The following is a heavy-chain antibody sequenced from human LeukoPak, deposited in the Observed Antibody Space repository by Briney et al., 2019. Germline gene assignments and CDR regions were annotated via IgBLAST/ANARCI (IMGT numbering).Heavy chain of an antibody. CDR2: IYYSGST. V-gene: IGHV4-39*01. D-gene: IGHD1-26*01. J-gene: IGHJ4*02. Sequence: ETLSLTCTVSGGSISSSSYYWGWIRQPPGKGLEWIGSIYYSGSTYYNPSLKSRVTISVDTSKNQFSLKLSSVTAADTAVYYCATYKGATHFDYWGQGTLVTVSS. CDR1: GGSISSSSYY. CDR3: ATYKGATHFDY.